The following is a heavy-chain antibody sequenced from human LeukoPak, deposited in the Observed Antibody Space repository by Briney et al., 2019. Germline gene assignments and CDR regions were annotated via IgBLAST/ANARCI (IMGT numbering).Heavy chain of an antibody. V-gene: IGHV4-34*01. D-gene: IGHD6-19*01. J-gene: IGHJ4*02. CDR3: ARLFKWIAVAGTDY. Sequence: SETLSLTCAVYGGSFSGYYWSWIRQPPGKGLEWIGEINHSGSTNYNPSLKSRVTISADTSKNQFSLKLSSVTAADTAVYYCARLFKWIAVAGTDYWGQGTLVTVSS. CDR1: GGSFSGYY. CDR2: INHSGST.